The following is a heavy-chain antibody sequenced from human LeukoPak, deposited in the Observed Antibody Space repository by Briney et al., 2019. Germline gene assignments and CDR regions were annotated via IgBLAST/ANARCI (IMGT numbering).Heavy chain of an antibody. CDR2: MNPNSGNT. V-gene: IGHV1-8*01. Sequence: GASVKVSCKASGYTFTSYDINWVRQATGQGLEWMGWMNPNSGNTGYAQKFQGRVTMTRNTSISTAYMELSSLRSEDTAVYYCARGKEYCSSTRCPPDDYWGQGTLVTVSS. J-gene: IGHJ4*02. D-gene: IGHD2-2*01. CDR1: GYTFTSYD. CDR3: ARGKEYCSSTRCPPDDY.